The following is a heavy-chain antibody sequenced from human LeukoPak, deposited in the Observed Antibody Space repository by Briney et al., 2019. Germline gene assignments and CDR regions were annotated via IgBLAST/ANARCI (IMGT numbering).Heavy chain of an antibody. Sequence: GGSLRLSCAASGFAFNIHAMSWVRQAPGKGLEWVSTTNDPSTTYYADSVKGRFTISRDDSKNTLFLQMNGVRADDTAQYYCAKDALSGNSIYDPFDIWGQGTMVTVSS. J-gene: IGHJ3*02. D-gene: IGHD1-7*01. V-gene: IGHV3-23*01. CDR2: TNDPSTT. CDR3: AKDALSGNSIYDPFDI. CDR1: GFAFNIHA.